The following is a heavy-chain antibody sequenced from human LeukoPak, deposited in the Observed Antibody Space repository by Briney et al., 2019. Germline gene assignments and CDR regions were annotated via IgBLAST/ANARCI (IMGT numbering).Heavy chain of an antibody. CDR3: ARDRGIAARPGYYGMDV. V-gene: IGHV4-59*01. Sequence: SETLSLTCTVSGGSISSYYWSWVRQPPGKGLEGIGYIYYSGSTNYNPSLTSRVTISVDTSKNQFSLKLSSVTAADTAVYYCARDRGIAARPGYYGMDVWGQGSTVTVSS. CDR2: IYYSGST. D-gene: IGHD6-6*01. J-gene: IGHJ6*02. CDR1: GGSISSYY.